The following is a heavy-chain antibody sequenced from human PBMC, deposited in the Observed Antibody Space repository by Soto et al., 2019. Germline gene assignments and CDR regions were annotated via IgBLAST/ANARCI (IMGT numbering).Heavy chain of an antibody. CDR3: ARDYYYDSSGYYAGFDY. Sequence: GGSLRLSCVASGFTFSSYSMNWVRQAPGKGLEWVSSISSSSSYIYYAESVKGRFTISRDNAKNSLYLQMNSLRAEDTAVYYCARDYYYDSSGYYAGFDYWGQGTLVTVSS. CDR2: ISSSSSYI. V-gene: IGHV3-21*01. CDR1: GFTFSSYS. J-gene: IGHJ4*02. D-gene: IGHD3-22*01.